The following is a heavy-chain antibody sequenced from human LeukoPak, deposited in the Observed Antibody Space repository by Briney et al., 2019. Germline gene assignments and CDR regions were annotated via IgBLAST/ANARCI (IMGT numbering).Heavy chain of an antibody. V-gene: IGHV3-66*01. CDR1: GFTFSSYA. Sequence: GGSLRLSCAASGFTFSSYAMSWVRQTPGKGLEWVSVIYSGGSTYYADSVKGRFTISRDNSKNTLYLQMNSLRAEDTAVYYCARDLLEWYFDYWGQGTLVTVSS. D-gene: IGHD3-3*01. J-gene: IGHJ4*02. CDR2: IYSGGST. CDR3: ARDLLEWYFDY.